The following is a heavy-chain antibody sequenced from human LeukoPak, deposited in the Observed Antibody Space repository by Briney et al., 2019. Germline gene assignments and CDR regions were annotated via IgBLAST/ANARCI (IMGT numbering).Heavy chain of an antibody. CDR3: ARLPLSVAAVGAFDM. J-gene: IGHJ3*02. V-gene: IGHV4-39*01. CDR1: GDSISSSSSY. CDR2: FYYSGPT. D-gene: IGHD6-19*01. Sequence: PSETLSLXCTVSGDSISSSSSYWGWIRQPPGKGLEWIGSFYYSGPTYYNTSLKSRATIAVDTSKNQLSLNLSPVTAADTAVYYCARLPLSVAAVGAFDMWGQGTMVTVSS.